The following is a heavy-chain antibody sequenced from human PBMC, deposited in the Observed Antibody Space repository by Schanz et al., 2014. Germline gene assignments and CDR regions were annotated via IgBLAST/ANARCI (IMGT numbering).Heavy chain of an antibody. CDR1: GGSISSSNW. D-gene: IGHD3-10*01. CDR2: IYHSGST. J-gene: IGHJ3*02. Sequence: QVQLQESGPGLVKPSGTLSLTCAVSGGSISSSNWWSWVRQPPGKGLEWIGEIYHSGSTNYNPSLKSRVTISVDKSKKQFSLILTSVTAADTAVYYCARAESYYGSGSYFQRRAQAFDIWGRGTMVTVSS. V-gene: IGHV4-4*02. CDR3: ARAESYYGSGSYFQRRAQAFDI.